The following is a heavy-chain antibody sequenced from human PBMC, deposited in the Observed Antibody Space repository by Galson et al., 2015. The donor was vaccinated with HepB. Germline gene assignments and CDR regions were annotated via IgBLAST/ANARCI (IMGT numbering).Heavy chain of an antibody. J-gene: IGHJ4*02. CDR3: ASAFL. Sequence: SLRLSCAASGFTCTDNWRRCVRQAPGKGLEWVANIKQDGSEKYYVDSVKGRYTISRDNAKNSIYLQMNSLRSDDTAVYYCASAFLGGQGTLVTVSS. CDR2: IKQDGSEK. D-gene: IGHD3-3*02. CDR1: GFTCTDNW. V-gene: IGHV3-7*03.